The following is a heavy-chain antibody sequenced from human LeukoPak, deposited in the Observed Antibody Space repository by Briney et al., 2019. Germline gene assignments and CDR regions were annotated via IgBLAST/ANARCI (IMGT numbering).Heavy chain of an antibody. Sequence: SETLSLTCTVSGGSISNYFWSWIRQPPGKGLEWIGEINHSGSTNYNPSLKSRVTISVDTSKNQFSLKLSSVTAADTAVYYCARVITIFGVLYGMDVWGQGTTVTVSS. CDR3: ARVITIFGVLYGMDV. V-gene: IGHV4-34*01. CDR2: INHSGST. D-gene: IGHD3-3*01. CDR1: GGSISNYF. J-gene: IGHJ6*02.